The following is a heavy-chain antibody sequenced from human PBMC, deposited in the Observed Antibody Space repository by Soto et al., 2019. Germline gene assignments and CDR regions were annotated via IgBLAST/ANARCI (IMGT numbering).Heavy chain of an antibody. Sequence: ASVKVSCKASGGTFSSYAISWVRQAPGQGLEWMGGIIPIFGTANYAQKFQGRVTITADESTSTAYMELSSLRSEDTAVYYCATGSPGGTTMFRGPVGYFDYCGQLSLVTVSS. V-gene: IGHV1-69*13. J-gene: IGHJ4*02. CDR2: IIPIFGTA. CDR3: ATGSPGGTTMFRGPVGYFDY. CDR1: GGTFSSYA. D-gene: IGHD3-10*01.